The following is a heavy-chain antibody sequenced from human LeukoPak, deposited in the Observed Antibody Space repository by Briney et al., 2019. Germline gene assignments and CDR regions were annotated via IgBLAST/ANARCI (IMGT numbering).Heavy chain of an antibody. J-gene: IGHJ4*02. V-gene: IGHV3-48*01. CDR1: GFTFSSYS. D-gene: IGHD4-17*01. Sequence: GSLRLSCAASGFTFSSYSMNWVRQAPGKGLEWVSYISSSSSTIYYADSVKGRFTISRDNAKNSLYLQMNSLRAEDTAVYYCAKDLDYGDFDYWGQGTLVTVSS. CDR3: AKDLDYGDFDY. CDR2: ISSSSSTI.